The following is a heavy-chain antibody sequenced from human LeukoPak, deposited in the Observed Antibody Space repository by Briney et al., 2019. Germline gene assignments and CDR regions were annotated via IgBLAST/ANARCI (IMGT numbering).Heavy chain of an antibody. CDR1: GESFSGYY. CDR3: ARGLASGYPPIPFDY. J-gene: IGHJ4*02. V-gene: IGHV4-34*12. Sequence: SETLSLTCAVYGESFSGYYWTWIRQPPGKGRQWIGEIIESGATTYMSSLKSRVTISIDTSKSQFSLNLTSVTAADTAVYYCARGLASGYPPIPFDYWGQGTPVTVSS. CDR2: IIESGAT. D-gene: IGHD3-3*01.